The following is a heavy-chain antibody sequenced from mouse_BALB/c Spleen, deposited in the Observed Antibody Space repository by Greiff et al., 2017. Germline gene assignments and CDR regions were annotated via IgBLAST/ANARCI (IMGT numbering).Heavy chain of an antibody. V-gene: IGHV14-3*02. CDR3: ARSSYYYGSSGAMDY. D-gene: IGHD1-1*01. CDR2: IDPANGNT. J-gene: IGHJ4*01. CDR1: GFNIKDTY. Sequence: EVKLQESGAELVKPGASVKLSCTASGFNIKDTYMHWVKQRPEQGLEWIGRIDPANGNTKYDPKFQGKATITADTSSNTAYLQLSSLTSEDTAVYYCARSSYYYGSSGAMDYWGQGTSVTVSS.